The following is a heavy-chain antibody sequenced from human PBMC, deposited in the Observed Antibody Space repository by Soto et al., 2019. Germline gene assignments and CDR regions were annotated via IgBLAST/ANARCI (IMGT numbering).Heavy chain of an antibody. D-gene: IGHD2-8*02. CDR1: AESLTGPMYY. Sequence: SGTLSLTCSGSAESLTGPMYYWIWIRWFPGKGLEWIGNIYSSGSTFYNPSLDSRVTMSLDTSKSQFSLSLTSVTAADTAVYYCVRDVTFDGTGVSDFGGPGTLGT. V-gene: IGHV4-31*03. CDR2: IYSSGST. CDR3: VRDVTFDGTGVSDF. J-gene: IGHJ4*02.